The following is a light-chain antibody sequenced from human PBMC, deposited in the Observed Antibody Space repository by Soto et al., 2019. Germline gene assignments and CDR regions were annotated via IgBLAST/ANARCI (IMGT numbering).Light chain of an antibody. CDR2: GAF. CDR3: QQYNDWPLT. CDR1: QSVSSN. V-gene: IGKV3-15*01. Sequence: EIVMTQSPVTLSVSPGERATLSCRASQSVSSNLAWYQQKPGQAPSLLIYGAFTRATGIPARFSGTGSGTEFTLTISSLQSEDFALYYCQQYNDWPLTFGQGTKGDI. J-gene: IGKJ1*01.